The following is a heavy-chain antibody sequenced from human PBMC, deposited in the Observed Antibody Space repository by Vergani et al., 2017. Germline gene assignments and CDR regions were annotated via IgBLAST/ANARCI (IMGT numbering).Heavy chain of an antibody. V-gene: IGHV3-30*18. CDR3: AKDSHLWELLSWHYFDY. Sequence: QVQLVESGGGVVQPGRSLRLSCTASGFTFSSFAMHWVRQAPGKGLEWVAVISYDGSNKYYADSVKGRFTISRDNSKNTLYLQMNRLRAEDTAVYYCAKDSHLWELLSWHYFDYWGQGTLVTVSS. J-gene: IGHJ4*02. CDR2: ISYDGSNK. D-gene: IGHD1-26*01. CDR1: GFTFSSFA.